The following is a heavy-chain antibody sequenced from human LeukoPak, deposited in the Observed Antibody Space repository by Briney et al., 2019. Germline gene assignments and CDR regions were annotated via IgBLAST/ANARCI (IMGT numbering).Heavy chain of an antibody. CDR2: VSGTGDST. J-gene: IGHJ4*02. CDR3: AKLVGATTY. V-gene: IGHV3-23*01. D-gene: IGHD1-26*01. Sequence: QPGGSLRLSCAASGFTFSSYVMSWVRRAPGKGLEWVSVVSGTGDSTYYADSVKGRFTISRDNSKNTLYLQMNSLRAEDTAVYYCAKLVGATTYWGQGTLVTVSS. CDR1: GFTFSSYV.